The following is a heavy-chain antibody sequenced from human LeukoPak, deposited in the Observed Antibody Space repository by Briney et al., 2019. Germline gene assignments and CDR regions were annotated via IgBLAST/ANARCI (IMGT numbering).Heavy chain of an antibody. D-gene: IGHD1-7*01. V-gene: IGHV3-30*02. J-gene: IGHJ5*02. CDR3: AKSSAGITWFDP. CDR2: TRFDDSYK. Sequence: GGSLRLSCAASGFSFSSSGMHWVRQAPGKGPEWVAFTRFDDSYKAYGNSVKGRFTISRDNSKNTLYLQMDSLRSDDAAVYYCAKSSAGITWFDPWGQGTLVIVSS. CDR1: GFSFSSSG.